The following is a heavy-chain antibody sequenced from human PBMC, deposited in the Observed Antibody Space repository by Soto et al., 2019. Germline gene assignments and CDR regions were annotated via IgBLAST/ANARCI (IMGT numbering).Heavy chain of an antibody. Sequence: SETLSLTCPVSGVSISSSIYCLGWIRQPPGKGLEWIGSIYYSGSTYYNPSLKSRVTISVDTSKNQFSLKLSSVTAADTAVYYCARRPSSRAPKYYYYYGMDVWGQGTTVTVS. V-gene: IGHV4-39*01. J-gene: IGHJ6*02. CDR3: ARRPSSRAPKYYYYYGMDV. CDR2: IYYSGST. CDR1: GVSISSSIYC.